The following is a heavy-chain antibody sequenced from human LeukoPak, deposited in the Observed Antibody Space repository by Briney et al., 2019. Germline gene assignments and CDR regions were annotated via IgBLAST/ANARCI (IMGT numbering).Heavy chain of an antibody. CDR3: ARARQVKWNDNDHTQTCYYYYYMDV. CDR1: GFTFDDYG. V-gene: IGHV3-20*04. D-gene: IGHD1-1*01. Sequence: GGSLRLSCAASGFTFDDYGMSWVRQAPGKGLEWVCGINWNGGSTGYAHSVKGRFTISRDNATNSLYLEMSSLRAEDTALYYCARARQVKWNDNDHTQTCYYYYYMDVWGKGTTVTVSS. J-gene: IGHJ6*03. CDR2: INWNGGST.